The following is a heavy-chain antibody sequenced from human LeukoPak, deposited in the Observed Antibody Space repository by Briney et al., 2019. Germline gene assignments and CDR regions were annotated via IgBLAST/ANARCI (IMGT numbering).Heavy chain of an antibody. CDR2: IFYSGST. V-gene: IGHV4-38-2*01. D-gene: IGHD3-10*01. CDR1: GYSISSGYY. J-gene: IGHJ3*02. CDR3: AKSNGYGLVDI. Sequence: PSETLSLTCSVSGYSISSGYYWAWIRQPPGKGLEWIGNIFYSGSTYYSPSLKSRVTISLDTSRNQFSLKLNSVTAADTAVYYCAKSNGYGLVDIWGQGTMVTVSS.